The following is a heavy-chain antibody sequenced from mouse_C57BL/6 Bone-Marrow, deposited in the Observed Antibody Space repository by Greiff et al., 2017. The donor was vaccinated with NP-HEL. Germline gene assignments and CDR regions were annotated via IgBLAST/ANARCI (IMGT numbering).Heavy chain of an antibody. Sequence: QVQLKESGAELVRPGASVKLSCKASGYTFTDYYINWVKQRPGQGLEWIARIYPGSGNTYYNEKFKGKATLTAEKSSSTAYMQLSSLTSEDSAVDFCARYPLDYWYFDGWGTGTTVTVSS. CDR3: ARYPLDYWYFDG. CDR1: GYTFTDYY. J-gene: IGHJ1*03. CDR2: IYPGSGNT. V-gene: IGHV1-76*01.